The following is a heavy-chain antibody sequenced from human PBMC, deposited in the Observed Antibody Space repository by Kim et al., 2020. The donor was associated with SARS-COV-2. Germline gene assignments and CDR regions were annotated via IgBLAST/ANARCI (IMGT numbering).Heavy chain of an antibody. J-gene: IGHJ5*02. CDR1: GGSFSGYY. CDR3: ARGFPPSSIVVVPAAMRRGWFDP. V-gene: IGHV4-34*01. CDR2: INHSGST. Sequence: SETLSLTCAVYGGSFSGYYWSWIRQPPGKGLEWIGEINHSGSTNYNPSLKSRVTISVDTSKNQFSLKLSSVTAADTAVYYCARGFPPSSIVVVPAAMRRGWFDPWGQGTLVTVSS. D-gene: IGHD2-2*01.